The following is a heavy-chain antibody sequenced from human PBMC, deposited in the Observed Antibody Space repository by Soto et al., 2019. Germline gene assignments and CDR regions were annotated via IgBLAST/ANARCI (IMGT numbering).Heavy chain of an antibody. Sequence: QVHLVESGGGVVQPGRSLRLSCAASGLTFSYYAMHWVRQAPGKGLEWVAVISYDESKIYYADSVKGRFTISRDNSKNTLHLQMNTLIPDDTALYYCAFPRRTVRGTILSYYLDNWGQGTLVTGSS. J-gene: IGHJ4*02. CDR1: GLTFSYYA. V-gene: IGHV3-30*03. CDR2: ISYDESKI. D-gene: IGHD3-10*01. CDR3: AFPRRTVRGTILSYYLDN.